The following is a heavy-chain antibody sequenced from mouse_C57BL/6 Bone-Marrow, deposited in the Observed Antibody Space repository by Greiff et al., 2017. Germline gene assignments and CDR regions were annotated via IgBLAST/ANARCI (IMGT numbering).Heavy chain of an antibody. CDR1: GYTFTDYE. Sequence: QVQLQQSGAELVRPGASVTLSCKASGYTFTDYEMTWVKQTPVHGLEWIGAIDPETGGTAYNQKFKGKAILTADKSSSTAYMELRSLTSEDSAVYYCTRGPRFAYWGQGTLVTVSA. V-gene: IGHV1-15*01. CDR2: IDPETGGT. J-gene: IGHJ3*01. CDR3: TRGPRFAY.